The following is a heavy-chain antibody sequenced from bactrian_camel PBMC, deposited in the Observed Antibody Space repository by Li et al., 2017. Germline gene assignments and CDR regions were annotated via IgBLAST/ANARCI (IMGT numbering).Heavy chain of an antibody. CDR2: INTGGGST. CDR1: GFTFSRYY. Sequence: QLVESGGGLVQPGGSLRLSCAASGFTFSRYYMSWVRQAPGNGLEWVSRINTGGGSTYYADSVKGRFTISRDNAGTTLYLQMNNLKPEDTAMYYCAADPYRCRLDTWYDDWGQGTQVTVS. CDR3: AADPYRCRLDTWYDD. D-gene: IGHD1*01. V-gene: IGHV3S28*01. J-gene: IGHJ4*01.